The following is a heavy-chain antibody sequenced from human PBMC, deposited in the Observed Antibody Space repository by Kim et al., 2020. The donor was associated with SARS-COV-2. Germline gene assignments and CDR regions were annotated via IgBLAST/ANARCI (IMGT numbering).Heavy chain of an antibody. J-gene: IGHJ3*02. CDR1: GYTFTRYA. CDR3: ARDQLVQQWSLTGAFDI. D-gene: IGHD6-19*01. Sequence: ASVKVSCKSSGYTFTRYAINWVRQAPGQGLEWMGWINTNTGHPTYAQGFTGRFVFSLDTSVSTAYLQISSLKAEDTAIYYCARDQLVQQWSLTGAFDIWGQGTMVTVSS. V-gene: IGHV7-4-1*02. CDR2: INTNTGHP.